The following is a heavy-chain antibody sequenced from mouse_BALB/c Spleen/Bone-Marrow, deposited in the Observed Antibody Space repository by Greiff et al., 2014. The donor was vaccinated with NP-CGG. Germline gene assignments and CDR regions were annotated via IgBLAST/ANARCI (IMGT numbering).Heavy chain of an antibody. J-gene: IGHJ4*01. V-gene: IGHV2-9*02. CDR2: IWADGST. Sequence: VKLVESGPGLVAPSQSLSITCTVSGFSLTSYGVHWVRQPPGKGLEWLGVIWADGSTNHNSALMSRLSISKDNSKSQVFLKMNSLQTDDTAMYYCSRITTATGAMDYWGQGTSVTVSS. CDR1: GFSLTSYG. D-gene: IGHD1-2*01. CDR3: SRITTATGAMDY.